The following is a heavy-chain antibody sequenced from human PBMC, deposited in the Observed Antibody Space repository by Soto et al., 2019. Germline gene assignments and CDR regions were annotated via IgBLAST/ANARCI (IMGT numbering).Heavy chain of an antibody. Sequence: GGSLRLSCAASGFTFNNYAMNWVRQAPGKGLGWVSTISDSGATYYADSVKGRFTISRDNSKNTLYLQMSILRVEDTAIYFCAKGVDGPHCTRTSCLFYYDYWGQGTLLTVSS. CDR3: AKGVDGPHCTRTSCLFYYDY. J-gene: IGHJ4*02. CDR1: GFTFNNYA. V-gene: IGHV3-23*01. CDR2: ISDSGAT. D-gene: IGHD2-2*01.